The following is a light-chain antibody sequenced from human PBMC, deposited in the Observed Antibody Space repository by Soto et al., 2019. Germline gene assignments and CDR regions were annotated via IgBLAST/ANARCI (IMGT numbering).Light chain of an antibody. CDR1: QSVTSS. J-gene: IGKJ1*01. Sequence: EIVMMQSPATLSVSPGERATLSCRASQSVTSSLAWYQQKPGQAPRLLIYSASTRATGIPARFSGSGSGTEFTLTISSLQSEDFAVYYCQQYSHWPLLFGQGTKVEIK. V-gene: IGKV3-15*01. CDR2: SAS. CDR3: QQYSHWPLL.